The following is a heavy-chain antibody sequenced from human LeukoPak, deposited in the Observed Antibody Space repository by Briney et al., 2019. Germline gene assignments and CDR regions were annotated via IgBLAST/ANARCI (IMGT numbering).Heavy chain of an antibody. Sequence: GGSLRLSCAASGFTFSSYAMHWVRQAPGKGLEWVAVISYDGSNKYYADSVKGRFTISRDNSKNTLYLQMNSLRAEDTAVYYCARDLGREYYFDYWGQGTLVTVSS. V-gene: IGHV3-30*04. CDR2: ISYDGSNK. CDR1: GFTFSSYA. CDR3: ARDLGREYYFDY. D-gene: IGHD3/OR15-3a*01. J-gene: IGHJ4*02.